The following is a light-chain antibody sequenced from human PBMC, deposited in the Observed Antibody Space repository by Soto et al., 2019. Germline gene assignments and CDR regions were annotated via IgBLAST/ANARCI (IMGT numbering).Light chain of an antibody. CDR2: WAS. Sequence: DIVMTQSPDSLAVSLGERATINCKSSQSVLSNSNNKNYLAGYPQTPGQPPRLLISWASTREFGVPDRFSGSESGTDFTLTISSLQAEDVAVYYCQQYFTTPITFGQGTRLEIK. V-gene: IGKV4-1*01. CDR3: QQYFTTPIT. J-gene: IGKJ5*01. CDR1: QSVLSNSNNKNY.